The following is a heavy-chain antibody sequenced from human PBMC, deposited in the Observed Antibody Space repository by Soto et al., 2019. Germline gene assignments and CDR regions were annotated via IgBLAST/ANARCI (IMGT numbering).Heavy chain of an antibody. D-gene: IGHD3-16*01. V-gene: IGHV4-59*08. CDR1: GGSISSYY. Sequence: QVQLPESGPGLVKPSETLSLTGTVYGGSISSYYWSWHRQPPGKGLEWYGYTYYSGSTNYNPCLKSRVTISVYTAKSQFSLTLSSVTAADTAVYYCARRYGWAFDIWGQGTMVTVSS. CDR2: TYYSGST. J-gene: IGHJ3*02. CDR3: ARRYGWAFDI.